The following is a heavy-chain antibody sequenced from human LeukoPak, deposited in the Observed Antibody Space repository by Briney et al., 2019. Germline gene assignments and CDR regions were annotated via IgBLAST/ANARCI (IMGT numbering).Heavy chain of an antibody. V-gene: IGHV4-34*01. CDR3: ARGYGVTAMVRDWFDP. Sequence: PSETLSLTCAVYGGSFSGYYWSWIRQPPGKGLEWSGEINHSGSTNYNPSLKSRVTISVDTSKNQFSLKLSSVTAADTAVYYCARGYGVTAMVRDWFDPWGQGTLVTVSS. CDR2: INHSGST. CDR1: GGSFSGYY. J-gene: IGHJ5*02. D-gene: IGHD5-18*01.